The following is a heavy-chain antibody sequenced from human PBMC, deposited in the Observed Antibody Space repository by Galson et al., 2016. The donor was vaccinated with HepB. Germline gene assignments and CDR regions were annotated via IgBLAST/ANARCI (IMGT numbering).Heavy chain of an antibody. D-gene: IGHD2-2*01. CDR3: ARGIAVEPSANWFDP. CDR1: GYTFSTYA. Sequence: SVKVSCKASGYTFSTYAMHWVRQAPGQRLEWMGWINAGNGNRKYSQKFQGRVTITRDTSASTAYMELTSLTSEDTAVYYCARGIAVEPSANWFDPWGQGSGHRLL. J-gene: IGHJ5*02. V-gene: IGHV1-3*01. CDR2: INAGNGNR.